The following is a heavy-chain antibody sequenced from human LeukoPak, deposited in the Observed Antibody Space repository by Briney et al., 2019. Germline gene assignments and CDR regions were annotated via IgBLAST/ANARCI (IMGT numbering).Heavy chain of an antibody. Sequence: PSETLSLTCTVSGGTISSYYWSWIRQPPGKGLEWIGYIYYSGSTNYNPSLKSRVTISVDTSKNQFSLKLSSVTAADTAVYYCARLTAAAGTHYYYGMDVWGQGTTVTVSS. CDR3: ARLTAAAGTHYYYGMDV. CDR2: IYYSGST. V-gene: IGHV4-59*08. CDR1: GGTISSYY. J-gene: IGHJ6*02. D-gene: IGHD6-13*01.